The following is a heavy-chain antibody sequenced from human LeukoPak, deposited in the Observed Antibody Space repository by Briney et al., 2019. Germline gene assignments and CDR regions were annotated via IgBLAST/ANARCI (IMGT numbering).Heavy chain of an antibody. CDR1: GGTFSNYA. CDR2: IIPIFGTA. CDR3: ARGLSSSWITVGMDV. V-gene: IGHV1-69*01. Sequence: GSPVKVSCKASGGTFSNYAISWVRQAPVQGLEWMGGIIPIFGTANYAQKFQGRVTITADESTNTAYMELSSLRSEDTAVFYCARGLSSSWITVGMDVWGKGTTVIISS. J-gene: IGHJ6*04. D-gene: IGHD6-13*01.